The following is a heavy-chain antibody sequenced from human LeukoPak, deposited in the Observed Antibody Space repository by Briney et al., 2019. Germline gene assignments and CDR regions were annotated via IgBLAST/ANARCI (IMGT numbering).Heavy chain of an antibody. D-gene: IGHD2-15*01. CDR1: GGSISSYY. J-gene: IGHJ5*02. V-gene: IGHV4-59*08. CDR2: IYYSGST. Sequence: SETLSLTCAVSGGSISSYYWSWIRQPPGKGLEWIGYIYYSGSTNYNPSLKSRVTISVDTSKNQFSLKLSSVTAADTAVYYCARHPPGYCSGGSCSGVDWFDPWGQGTLVTVSS. CDR3: ARHPPGYCSGGSCSGVDWFDP.